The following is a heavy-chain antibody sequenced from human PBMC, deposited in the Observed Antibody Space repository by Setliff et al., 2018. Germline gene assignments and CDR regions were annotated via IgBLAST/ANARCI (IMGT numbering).Heavy chain of an antibody. CDR1: GGSVTESF. CDR2: IYVTEST. V-gene: IGHV4-4*07. CDR3: AASRAYTGAVEEWFLPKTFDF. J-gene: IGHJ4*02. D-gene: IGHD3-10*01. Sequence: SETLSLTCTVSGGSVTESFWSWIRQPAGKGLEWIGRIYVTESTKYNPSLKSRVTLSIDTSKNQFSLKLSSVTAADAALYYCAASRAYTGAVEEWFLPKTFDFWGQGSPVTVSS.